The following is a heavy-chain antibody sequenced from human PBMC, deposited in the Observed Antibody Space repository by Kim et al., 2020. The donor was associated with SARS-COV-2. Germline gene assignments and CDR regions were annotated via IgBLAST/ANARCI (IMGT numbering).Heavy chain of an antibody. V-gene: IGHV3-7*01. CDR3: AREGVVSGIDDAFDL. J-gene: IGHJ3*01. D-gene: IGHD2-21*02. CDR2: INQKGSDR. CDR1: GFTFSSHY. Sequence: GGSLRLSCAASGFTFSSHYMTWVRQAPGKGLEWVANINQKGSDRYYVDSVKGRFTISRDNAKNSLYLQMNGLRAEDTALYYCAREGVVSGIDDAFDLWGQGTVVTVSS.